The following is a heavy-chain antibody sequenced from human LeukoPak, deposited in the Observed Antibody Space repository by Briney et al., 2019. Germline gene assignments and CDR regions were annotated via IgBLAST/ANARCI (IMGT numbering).Heavy chain of an antibody. CDR2: ISGSGGST. J-gene: IGHJ4*02. CDR3: AKEAYSSSWYVSDY. CDR1: AFSDKSNY. V-gene: IGHV3-23*01. D-gene: IGHD6-13*01. Sequence: PGGSMRLSCVASAFSDKSNYMSWVRQAPGKGLEWVSAISGSGGSTYYADSVKGRFTISRDNSKNTLYLQMNSLRAEDTAVYYCAKEAYSSSWYVSDYWGQGTLVTVSS.